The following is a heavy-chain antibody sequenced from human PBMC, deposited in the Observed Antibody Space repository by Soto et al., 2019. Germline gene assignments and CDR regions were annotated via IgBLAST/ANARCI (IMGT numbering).Heavy chain of an antibody. CDR1: GFTFSSFG. J-gene: IGHJ4*02. V-gene: IGHV3-23*01. Sequence: EVQLLDSGGDLAQPGGSLRLSCTASGFTFSSFGMAWVRQAPGKGLDWVSAISGSGDSSYYADSVKDRFTISRDNPTNTLYMQMNNLRAEDTAVYYCAKVGIGMFSHKHHFDHWGQGTQVTVSS. CDR2: ISGSGDSS. D-gene: IGHD2-2*03. CDR3: AKVGIGMFSHKHHFDH.